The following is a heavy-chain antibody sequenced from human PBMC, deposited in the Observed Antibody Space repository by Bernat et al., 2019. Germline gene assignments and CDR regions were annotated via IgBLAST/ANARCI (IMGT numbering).Heavy chain of an antibody. CDR3: ARGGGDYDAHGLDD. D-gene: IGHD2-21*02. J-gene: IGHJ6*02. CDR2: ISGGGVGT. CDR1: GFIFSNYA. Sequence: VQLVESGGGLAQPGRSLRLSCAASGFIFSNYAMNWVRQAPGKGLEWVSAISGGGVGTYYADSVKGRFTISRDNSKNTLYLQMISLRAEDTAVYYCARGGGDYDAHGLDDWGQGAMVTVSS. V-gene: IGHV3-23*04.